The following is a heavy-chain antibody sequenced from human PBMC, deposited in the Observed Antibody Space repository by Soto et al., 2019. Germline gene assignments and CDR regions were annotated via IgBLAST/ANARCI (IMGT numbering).Heavy chain of an antibody. D-gene: IGHD3-3*01. CDR2: IIPIFGTA. CDR1: GGTFSSYA. CDR3: ASDFLSGYSKPPGLDV. V-gene: IGHV1-69*01. J-gene: IGHJ6*02. Sequence: QVQLVQSGAEVKKPGSSVKVSCKASGGTFSSYAISWVRQAPGQGLKWMGGIIPIFGTANYAQKFQGRVTITADESTSTAYMELSSLRSEDTAVYYCASDFLSGYSKPPGLDVWGQGTTVTVSS.